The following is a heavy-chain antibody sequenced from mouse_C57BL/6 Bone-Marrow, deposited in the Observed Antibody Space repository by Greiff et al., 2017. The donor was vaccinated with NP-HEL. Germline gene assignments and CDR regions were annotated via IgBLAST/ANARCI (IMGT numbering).Heavy chain of an antibody. CDR2: ISNGGGST. CDR3: ARHSLLLRREGYFDV. CDR1: GFTFSDYY. Sequence: DVKLVESGGGLVQPGGSLKLSCAASGFTFSDYYMYWVRQTPEKRLEWVAYISNGGGSTYYPDTVKGRFTISRDNAKNTRYLQMSRLKSEDTAMYYCARHSLLLRREGYFDVWGTGTTVTVSS. V-gene: IGHV5-12*01. J-gene: IGHJ1*03. D-gene: IGHD1-1*01.